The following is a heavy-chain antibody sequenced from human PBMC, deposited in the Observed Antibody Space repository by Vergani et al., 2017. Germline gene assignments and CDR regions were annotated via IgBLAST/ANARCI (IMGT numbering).Heavy chain of an antibody. CDR3: VRVKGSNWNDHLYDI. Sequence: EVQLVESGGGLVKPGGSLRLSCAASGFSFSNAWMRWVRQAPGKGLECVGRIATKIDGGTRDYAAPVEGRFTISRDDSKSYLYLQMNSLQTEDTALYYCVRVKGSNWNDHLYDIWGQGTLVTVSS. CDR1: GFSFSNAW. J-gene: IGHJ3*02. D-gene: IGHD1-1*01. CDR2: IATKIDGGTR. V-gene: IGHV3-15*04.